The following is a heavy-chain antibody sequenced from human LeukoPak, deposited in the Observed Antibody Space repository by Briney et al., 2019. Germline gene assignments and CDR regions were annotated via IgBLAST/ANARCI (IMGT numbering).Heavy chain of an antibody. V-gene: IGHV3-48*01. Sequence: GGSLRLSCAASGFTFSSYSMNWVRQAPGKGLEWVSYISSSSSTIYYADSVKGRFTISRDNAKNSLYLQMNSLRGEDTAVYYCARDYYDSSGYYYARGDYWGQGTLVTVSS. CDR3: ARDYYDSSGYYYARGDY. CDR2: ISSSSSTI. J-gene: IGHJ4*02. CDR1: GFTFSSYS. D-gene: IGHD3-22*01.